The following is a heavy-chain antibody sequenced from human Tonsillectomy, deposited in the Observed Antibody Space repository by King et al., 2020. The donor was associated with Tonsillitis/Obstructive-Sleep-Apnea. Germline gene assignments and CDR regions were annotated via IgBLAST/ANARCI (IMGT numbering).Heavy chain of an antibody. CDR1: GFTFRNYG. D-gene: IGHD3-10*02. CDR2: ISYDGKAE. J-gene: IGHJ4*02. Sequence: VQLVESGGDVVQAGGSLRLSCAASGFTFRNYGMQWVRQAPGKGLEWVAGISYDGKAEIYADSVRGRFTISRDDSKNTLSLQMNSLRVEDTALYYCAKESTPMSAPNFDYWGQGTLVTVYS. CDR3: AKESTPMSAPNFDY. V-gene: IGHV3-30*18.